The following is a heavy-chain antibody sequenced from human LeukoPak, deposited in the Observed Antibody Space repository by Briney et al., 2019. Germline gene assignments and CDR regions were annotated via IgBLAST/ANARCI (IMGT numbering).Heavy chain of an antibody. CDR3: AREREYSSGPQSWFDL. J-gene: IGHJ5*02. V-gene: IGHV4-61*08. D-gene: IGHD6-19*01. CDR2: IYYSGST. CDR1: GGSISSGGYS. Sequence: RPSETLSLTCAVSGGSISSGGYSWSWIRQPPGKGLEWIGYIYYSGSTNYNPSLKSRVTISVDTSKNQFSLKLSSVTAADTAVYYCAREREYSSGPQSWFDLWGQGTLVTVSS.